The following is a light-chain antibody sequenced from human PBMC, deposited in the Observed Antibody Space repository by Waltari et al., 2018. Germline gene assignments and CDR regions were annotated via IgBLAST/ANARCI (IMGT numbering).Light chain of an antibody. CDR2: AIS. CDR3: SSYAGSNTWV. V-gene: IGLV2-8*01. Sequence: QSALTQPPSASGSPGQSVTISCTGTSSDVGLYKYVSWYQQHPGKAPKVLSFAISKRPSGVPGRFSASKSVNTASLTVSGLQAADEADYYCSSYAGSNTWVFGGGTKLTVL. CDR1: SSDVGLYKY. J-gene: IGLJ3*02.